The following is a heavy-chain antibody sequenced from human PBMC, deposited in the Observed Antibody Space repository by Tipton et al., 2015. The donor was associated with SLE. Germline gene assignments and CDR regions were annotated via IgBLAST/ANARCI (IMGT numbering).Heavy chain of an antibody. V-gene: IGHV3-30*01. D-gene: IGHD3-22*01. J-gene: IGHJ4*02. Sequence: SLRLSCAASGFNFSTYALHWVRQAPGKGLEWVAVIGYDGTNRHYVDSVKGRFTISRDNSRNTLLLQMTSLRPEDTAVYYCARNGFYSLDYWGQGTLVTVSS. CDR2: IGYDGTNR. CDR3: ARNGFYSLDY. CDR1: GFNFSTYA.